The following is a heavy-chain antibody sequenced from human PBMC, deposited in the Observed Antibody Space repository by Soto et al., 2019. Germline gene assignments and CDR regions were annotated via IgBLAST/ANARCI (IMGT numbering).Heavy chain of an antibody. D-gene: IGHD4-17*01. CDR2: INPSGGST. CDR3: ARTTVTTDDAFDI. CDR1: GYTFTSYY. Sequence: ASVKVSCKASGYTFTSYYMHWVRQAPGQGLEWMGIINPSGGSTSYAQKFQGRVTMTRDTSTSTVYMELSSLRFDDTAVYYCARTTVTTDDAFDIWGQGTTVTVSS. J-gene: IGHJ3*02. V-gene: IGHV1-46*01.